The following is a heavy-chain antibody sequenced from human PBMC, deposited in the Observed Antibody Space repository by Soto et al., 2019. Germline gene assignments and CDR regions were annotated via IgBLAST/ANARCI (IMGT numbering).Heavy chain of an antibody. J-gene: IGHJ4*02. Sequence: QVQLVESGGGVVQPGRSLRLSCAASGFTFSSYGMHWVRQAPGKGLEWVAVISYDGSNKYYADSVKGRFTISRDNSKNTLDLQMNSLRAEDTAVYYWAKAVRGYWCQGTPVTAPS. CDR2: ISYDGSNK. CDR3: AKAVRGY. CDR1: GFTFSSYG. V-gene: IGHV3-30*18.